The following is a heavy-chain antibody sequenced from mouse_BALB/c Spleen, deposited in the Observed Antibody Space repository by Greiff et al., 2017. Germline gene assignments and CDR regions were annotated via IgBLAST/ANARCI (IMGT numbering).Heavy chain of an antibody. CDR1: GFTFSSYG. CDR2: ISSGGSYT. D-gene: IGHD1-1*01. V-gene: IGHV5-6*01. J-gene: IGHJ2*01. Sequence: EVHLVESGGDLVKPGGSLKLSCAASGFTFSSYGMSWVRQTPDKRLEWVATISSGGSYTYYPDSVKGRFTISRDNAKNTLYLQMSSLKSEDTAMYYCARQGRFIFDYWGQGTTLTVSS. CDR3: ARQGRFIFDY.